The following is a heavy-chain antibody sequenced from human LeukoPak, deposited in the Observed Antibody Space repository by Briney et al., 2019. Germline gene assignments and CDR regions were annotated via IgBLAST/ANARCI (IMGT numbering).Heavy chain of an antibody. CDR1: GGSFSGCY. CDR3: ARGRKPYGSGSYYVGTNYARPTYFDY. V-gene: IGHV4-34*01. Sequence: SETLSLTCAVYGGSFSGCYWSWIRQPPGKGLEWIGEINHSGSTNYNPSLKSRVTISVDTSKNQFSLKLSSVTAADTAVYYCARGRKPYGSGSYYVGTNYARPTYFDYWGQGTLVTVSS. D-gene: IGHD3-10*01. CDR2: INHSGST. J-gene: IGHJ4*02.